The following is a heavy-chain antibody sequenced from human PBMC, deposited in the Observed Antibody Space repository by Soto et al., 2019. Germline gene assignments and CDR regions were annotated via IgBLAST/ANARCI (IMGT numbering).Heavy chain of an antibody. J-gene: IGHJ4*02. CDR3: ARGERFDY. CDR2: IYHSGST. D-gene: IGHD1-26*01. CDR1: GGSISSGGYS. V-gene: IGHV4-30-2*01. Sequence: KPSETLSLTCAVSGGSISSGGYSWSWIRQPPGKGLEWIGYIYHSGSTYYNPPLKSRVTISVDRSKNQFSLKLSSVTAADTAVYYCARGERFDYWGQGTLVTVSS.